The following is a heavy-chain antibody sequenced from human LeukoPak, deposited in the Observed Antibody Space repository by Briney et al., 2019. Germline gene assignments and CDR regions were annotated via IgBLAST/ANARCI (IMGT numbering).Heavy chain of an antibody. CDR2: IYPGDSDT. D-gene: IGHD3-22*01. J-gene: IGHJ4*02. Sequence: GESQKISCKGSGYSFTSYWIGWVRQMPGKGLEWMGIIYPGDSDTRYSPSFQGQVTISADKSISTAYLQWSSLKASDTAMYYCARQTYYYDSSGYYRLYYFDYWGQGTLVTASS. CDR1: GYSFTSYW. CDR3: ARQTYYYDSSGYYRLYYFDY. V-gene: IGHV5-51*01.